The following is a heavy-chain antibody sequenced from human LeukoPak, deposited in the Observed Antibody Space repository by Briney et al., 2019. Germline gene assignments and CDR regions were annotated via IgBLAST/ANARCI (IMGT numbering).Heavy chain of an antibody. CDR2: ISSSSSTI. Sequence: GGSLRLSCAASGFTFSSYSMNWVRQAPGKGLEWVSYISSSSSTIYYADSVKGRFTISRDNAKNPLYLQMNSLRAEDTAVYYCAREIEYSSSSDFDYWGQGTLVTVSS. V-gene: IGHV3-48*01. J-gene: IGHJ4*02. CDR3: AREIEYSSSSDFDY. CDR1: GFTFSSYS. D-gene: IGHD6-6*01.